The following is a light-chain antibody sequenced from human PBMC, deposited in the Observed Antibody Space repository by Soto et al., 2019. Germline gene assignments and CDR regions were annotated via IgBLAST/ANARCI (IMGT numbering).Light chain of an antibody. CDR3: QQYDNLPRGFT. J-gene: IGKJ3*01. Sequence: DLQMTQSPSSLSASVGDRVTITCQASQDISNYLNWYQQKPGKAPKLLIYDASNLETGVPSRFSGSGSGTDFTFTISSLQAEDIATYYCQQYDNLPRGFTFGPGTKVDIK. CDR1: QDISNY. CDR2: DAS. V-gene: IGKV1-33*01.